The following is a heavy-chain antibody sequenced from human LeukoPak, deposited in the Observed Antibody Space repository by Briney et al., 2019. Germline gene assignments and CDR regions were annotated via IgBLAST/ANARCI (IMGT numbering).Heavy chain of an antibody. J-gene: IGHJ5*02. CDR1: GYSIGSGHY. V-gene: IGHV4-38-2*02. Sequence: PSETLSLTCTVSGYSIGSGHYWAWIRQPPGKGLEWIGCVYHSGTYYKSSLTSRVTISMDTSKNQFSLKLTSVTAADAAVYYRARDVLYGSGSYRPVGLDPWGQGTLVTVSS. D-gene: IGHD3-10*01. CDR3: ARDVLYGSGSYRPVGLDP. CDR2: VYHSGT.